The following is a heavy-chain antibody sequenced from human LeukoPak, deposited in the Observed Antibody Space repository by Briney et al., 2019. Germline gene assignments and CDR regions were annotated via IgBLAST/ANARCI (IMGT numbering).Heavy chain of an antibody. CDR3: ARAGSITMIHWAFDI. V-gene: IGHV1-46*01. Sequence: GASVKVSCKASGNTFTNYYVHWVRQAPGQGVEWMGIINPSGGSTTCAQKFQGRVTMTRDTSASTVYMELSSLRSADTAIYYCARAGSITMIHWAFDIWGQGTVVTVSS. CDR2: INPSGGST. J-gene: IGHJ3*02. D-gene: IGHD3-22*01. CDR1: GNTFTNYY.